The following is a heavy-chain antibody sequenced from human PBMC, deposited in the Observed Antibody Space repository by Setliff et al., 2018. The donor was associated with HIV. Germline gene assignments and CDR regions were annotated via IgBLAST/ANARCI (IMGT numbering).Heavy chain of an antibody. CDR1: GDSISRSRYY. V-gene: IGHV4-39*01. CDR2: FYYSGST. CDR3: ARGQGCGGGCHYAFEM. J-gene: IGHJ3*02. Sequence: SETLSLTCVVSGDSISRSRYYWGWIRQPPGKGLEWIGSFYYSGSTSYNPSLKSRVTISGDTSKNQVSLRLSSVTAADTAVYYCARGQGCGGGCHYAFEMWGQGTMVTVSS. D-gene: IGHD2-21*02.